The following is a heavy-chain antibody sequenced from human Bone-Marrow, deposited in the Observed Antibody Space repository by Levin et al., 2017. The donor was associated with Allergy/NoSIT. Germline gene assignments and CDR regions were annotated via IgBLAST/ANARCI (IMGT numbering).Heavy chain of an antibody. CDR1: GGSLSSSTYY. CDR2: ISYSGST. D-gene: IGHD7-27*01. J-gene: IGHJ6*03. V-gene: IGHV4-39*01. CDR3: AIWDYYYMDV. Sequence: SQTLSLTCPVSGGSLSSSTYYWALVRQPPGKGLEWIGAISYSGSTYYNSSLKSRLTMSVDTSKNQFSLNLSSVTAADTAVYYCAIWDYYYMDVWGKGTTVTVSS.